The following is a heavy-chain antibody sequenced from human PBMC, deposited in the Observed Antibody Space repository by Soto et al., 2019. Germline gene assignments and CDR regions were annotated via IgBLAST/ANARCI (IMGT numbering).Heavy chain of an antibody. V-gene: IGHV3-23*01. CDR3: SKGLVGAPYYFDY. Sequence: EVQLLESGGGLVQPGGSLRLSCAASGFTFSSYAMSWVRQAPGKGLEWVSAISGSGGSTYYADSVKGRFTISRDNSKNTLYLQMNSLIAEDTAVYYCSKGLVGAPYYFDYWVQGTLVTVSS. D-gene: IGHD1-26*01. CDR1: GFTFSSYA. J-gene: IGHJ4*02. CDR2: ISGSGGST.